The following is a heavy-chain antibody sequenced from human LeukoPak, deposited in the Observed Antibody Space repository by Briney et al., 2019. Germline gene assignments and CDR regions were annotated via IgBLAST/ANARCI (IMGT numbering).Heavy chain of an antibody. D-gene: IGHD6-13*01. CDR1: GGSISSSSYY. Sequence: SETLSLTCTVSGGSISSSSYYWGWIRQPPGKGLEWIGSIYYSGSTYYNPSLKSRVTISVDTSKNQFSLKLSSVTAADTAVYYCARRYVVPYSSSWYRGYYFDYWGQGTLVTVSS. CDR2: IYYSGST. CDR3: ARRYVVPYSSSWYRGYYFDY. V-gene: IGHV4-39*01. J-gene: IGHJ4*02.